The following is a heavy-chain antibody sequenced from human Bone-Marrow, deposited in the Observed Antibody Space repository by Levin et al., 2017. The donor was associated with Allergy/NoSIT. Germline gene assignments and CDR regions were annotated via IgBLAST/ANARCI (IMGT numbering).Heavy chain of an antibody. Sequence: SETLSLTCTVSGGSISSYYWSWIRQPPGKGLEWIGYIYYSGSTNYNPSLKSRVTISVDTSKNQFSLKLSSVTAADTAVYYCARDNSEWFGDLVFDYWGQGTLVTVSS. CDR2: IYYSGST. D-gene: IGHD3-10*01. V-gene: IGHV4-59*01. J-gene: IGHJ4*02. CDR3: ARDNSEWFGDLVFDY. CDR1: GGSISSYY.